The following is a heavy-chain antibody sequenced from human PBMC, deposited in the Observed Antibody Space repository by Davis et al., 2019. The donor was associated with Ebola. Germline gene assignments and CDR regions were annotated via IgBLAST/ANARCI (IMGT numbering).Heavy chain of an antibody. V-gene: IGHV4-39*01. CDR2: IYYSGST. CDR3: ARTSAAGDY. CDR1: GGPISSSSYY. Sequence: MPSETLSLTCTVSGGPISSSSYYWGWIRQPPGKGLEWIGSIYYSGSTYYNPSLKSRVTISVDTSKNQFSLKLSSVTAADTAVYYCARTSAAGDYWGQGTLVTVSS. J-gene: IGHJ4*02. D-gene: IGHD6-13*01.